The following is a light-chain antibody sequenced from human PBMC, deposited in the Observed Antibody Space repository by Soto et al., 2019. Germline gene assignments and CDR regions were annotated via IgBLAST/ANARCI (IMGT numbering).Light chain of an antibody. CDR1: QSISSY. CDR3: QQSYSIPYT. Sequence: DIQMIQSPPSLSASVGDRVTITCRASQSISSYLNWYQQKPGKAPKLLTYAASSLQSGVPSRFSGGGSGTDFTLTISSLQPEDFATYYCQQSYSIPYTFGQGTRLEIK. CDR2: AAS. V-gene: IGKV1-39*01. J-gene: IGKJ2*01.